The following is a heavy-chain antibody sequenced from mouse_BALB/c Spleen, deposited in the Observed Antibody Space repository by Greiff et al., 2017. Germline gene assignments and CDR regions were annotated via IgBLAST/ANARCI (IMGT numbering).Heavy chain of an antibody. D-gene: IGHD2-1*01. V-gene: IGHV5-17*02. CDR3: ARDYYGNYVRYFDV. Sequence: EVKLMESGGGLVQPGGSRKLSCAASGFTFSSFGMHWVRQAPEKGLEWVAYISSGSSTIYYADTVKGRFTISRDNPKNTLFLQMTSLRSEDTAMYYCARDYYGNYVRYFDVWGAGTTVTVSS. CDR2: ISSGSSTI. J-gene: IGHJ1*01. CDR1: GFTFSSFG.